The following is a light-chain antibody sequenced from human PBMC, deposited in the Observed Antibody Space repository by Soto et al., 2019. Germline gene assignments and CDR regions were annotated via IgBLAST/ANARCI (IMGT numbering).Light chain of an antibody. J-gene: IGKJ2*01. CDR3: QQSYSITRFA. CDR1: QSISNS. V-gene: IGKV1-39*01. CDR2: DAS. Sequence: DIQMTQSPSSLSASVGDRVTITCRASQSISNSLHWYQQKPGKAPNLLIYDASNLQSGVTSRFXGSGSGSDFTLIISSVQPEDFATYYCQQSYSITRFAFGQGTKLEIK.